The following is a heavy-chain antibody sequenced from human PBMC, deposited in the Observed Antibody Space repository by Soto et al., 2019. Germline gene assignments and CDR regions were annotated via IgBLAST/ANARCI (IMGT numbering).Heavy chain of an antibody. Sequence: GGSLRLSCTGSGFRFGEYAMSWFRQAPGKGPEWVGVIRSKAYGATAEYAASVKGRFTISRHDSDSIVYLQMNSLKAEDTSVYYCARRAPVTPFDYWGQGTLVTVSS. J-gene: IGHJ4*02. CDR3: ARRAPVTPFDY. CDR2: IRSKAYGATA. CDR1: GFRFGEYA. V-gene: IGHV3-49*03. D-gene: IGHD4-17*01.